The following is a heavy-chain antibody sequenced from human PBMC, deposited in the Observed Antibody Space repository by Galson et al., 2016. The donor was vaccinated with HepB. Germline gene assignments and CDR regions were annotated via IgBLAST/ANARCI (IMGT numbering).Heavy chain of an antibody. CDR1: GFTLRSYG. CDR3: ARDRVPAARHFYYGMDG. J-gene: IGHJ6*02. V-gene: IGHV3-33*01. D-gene: IGHD2-2*01. CDR2: IWSDGSNK. Sequence: SLRLSCAAPGFTLRSYGVHWVRQAPGKGLEWVALIWSDGSNKNYADSVKGRFTISRDNSKNMLYLQMNSLRAEDTAVYYCARDRVPAARHFYYGMDGWGQGTKVTVSS.